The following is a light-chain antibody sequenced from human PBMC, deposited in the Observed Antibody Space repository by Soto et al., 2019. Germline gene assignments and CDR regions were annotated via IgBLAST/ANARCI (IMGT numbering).Light chain of an antibody. Sequence: QAVVTQPASVSGSPGQSITISCTGTSSDVGGYNYVSWYQHHPGKAPKLMIFDVGNRPSGVSNRFSGSKSGNTASLTISGLQPEDEADYYCSSYTTSNTRQIVFGTGTKVTVL. CDR1: SSDVGGYNY. CDR2: DVG. V-gene: IGLV2-14*03. CDR3: SSYTTSNTRQIV. J-gene: IGLJ1*01.